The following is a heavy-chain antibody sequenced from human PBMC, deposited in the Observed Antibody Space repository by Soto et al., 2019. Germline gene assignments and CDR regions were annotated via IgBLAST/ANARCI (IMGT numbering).Heavy chain of an antibody. D-gene: IGHD5-12*01. V-gene: IGHV3-33*01. J-gene: IGHJ4*02. Sequence: QVQLVESGGGVVQPGRSLRLSCAASGFTFSNYGFHWVRQTPGKGLEWVAVIWYDGSNKYYGDSVKGRFAISRDDSRNTLYLQMNSLRAEDTAVYYCARDHSGYYFDYWGQGTLVTVSS. CDR2: IWYDGSNK. CDR3: ARDHSGYYFDY. CDR1: GFTFSNYG.